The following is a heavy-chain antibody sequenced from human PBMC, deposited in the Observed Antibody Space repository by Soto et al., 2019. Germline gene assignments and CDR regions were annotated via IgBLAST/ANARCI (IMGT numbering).Heavy chain of an antibody. CDR1: GFPFSSYA. J-gene: IGHJ4*02. Sequence: QSGGSLRLSCAASGFPFSSYAMSWVRQAPGKGLEWVSGIGGSGGDTFYADSVKGRFTVSRDNAENTLYLQLNSLRVEDSAIYYCARRTWRGRADYWGQGILVTVSS. CDR2: IGGSGGDT. CDR3: ARRTWRGRADY. V-gene: IGHV3-23*01. D-gene: IGHD3-3*01.